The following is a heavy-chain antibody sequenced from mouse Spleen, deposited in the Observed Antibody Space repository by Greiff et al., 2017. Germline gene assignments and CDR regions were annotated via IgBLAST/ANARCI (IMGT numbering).Heavy chain of an antibody. CDR3: ARGYYGSSYYFDY. V-gene: IGHV5-6-2*01. D-gene: IGHD1-1*01. CDR1: GFTFSSYY. CDR2: INSNGGST. J-gene: IGHJ2*01. Sequence: EVQLQQSGGGLVKLGGSLKLSCAASGFTFSSYYMSWVRQTPEKRLELVAAINSNGGSTYYPDTVKGRFTISRDNAKNTLYLQMSSLKSEDTALYYCARGYYGSSYYFDYWGQGTTLTVSS.